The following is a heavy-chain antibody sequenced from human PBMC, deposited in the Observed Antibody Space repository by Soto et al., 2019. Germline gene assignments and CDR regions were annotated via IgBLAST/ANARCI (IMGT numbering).Heavy chain of an antibody. CDR3: AKSRYSDSSGDFYDY. J-gene: IGHJ4*02. CDR2: IGGSGRTT. D-gene: IGHD3-22*01. CDR1: AFTFNNYA. Sequence: EVQLLESGGGLVQPGGSLSLSCAASAFTFNNYAMSWVRQAPGKGLEWVSGIGGSGRTTYYADSVKGRFTISRDNSNNTPILQMNSLRAEDTAVYYCAKSRYSDSSGDFYDYWGQGTLVTVSS. V-gene: IGHV3-23*01.